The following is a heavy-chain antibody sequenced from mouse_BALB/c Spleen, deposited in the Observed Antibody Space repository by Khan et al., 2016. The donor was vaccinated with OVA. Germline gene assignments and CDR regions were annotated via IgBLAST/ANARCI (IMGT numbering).Heavy chain of an antibody. V-gene: IGHV3-1*02. CDR3: ARTARIKY. D-gene: IGHD1-2*01. CDR1: GYSITSGYG. Sequence: EVELVESGPGLVKPSQSLSLTCPVTGYSITSGYGWHWIRQFPGNKLEWMGYISYSGSTNYNPSLKSRISIPRDTSKNQFFLQLNSVTTEDTATYYCARTARIKYWGQGTTLTVSA. CDR2: ISYSGST. J-gene: IGHJ2*01.